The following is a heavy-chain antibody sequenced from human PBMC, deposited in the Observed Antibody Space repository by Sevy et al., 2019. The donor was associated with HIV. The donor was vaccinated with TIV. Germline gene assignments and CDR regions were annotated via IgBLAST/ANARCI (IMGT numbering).Heavy chain of an antibody. CDR1: GFIFSDYY. D-gene: IGHD1-26*01. Sequence: GGSLRLSCATSGFIFSDYYMSWIRQAPGKGLEWVSYISGSGNTIYYTDSVTGGITTSRNNAKDSLYLQRNGLRAEDTAVYYCARAGGSWALRYWGQGSLVTVSS. V-gene: IGHV3-11*01. J-gene: IGHJ4*02. CDR2: ISGSGNTI. CDR3: ARAGGSWALRY.